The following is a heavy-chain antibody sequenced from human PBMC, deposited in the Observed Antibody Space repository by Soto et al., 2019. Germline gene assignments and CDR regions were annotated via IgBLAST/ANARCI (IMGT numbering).Heavy chain of an antibody. J-gene: IGHJ4*02. CDR3: ARGSGYDARGNIAAAGTSGYFDY. Sequence: QVQLVESGGGVVQPGRSLRLSCAASGFTFSSYAMHWVRQAPGKGLEWVAVISYDGSNKYYADYVKGRFTISRDNSKNTLYLQMNSLRAEDTAVYYCARGSGYDARGNIAAAGTSGYFDYWGQGTLVTVSS. V-gene: IGHV3-30-3*01. CDR1: GFTFSSYA. D-gene: IGHD6-13*01. CDR2: ISYDGSNK.